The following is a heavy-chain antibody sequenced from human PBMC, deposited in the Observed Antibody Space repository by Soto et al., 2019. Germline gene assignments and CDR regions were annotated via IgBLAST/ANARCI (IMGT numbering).Heavy chain of an antibody. J-gene: IGHJ4*01. CDR2: IFPGDSDT. CDR3: AGCGIIGTAPDY. CDR1: GYSFGAYW. Sequence: GESLKISCQGSGYSFGAYWIGWVRQMPGKGLEWMGIIFPGDSDTRYRPSFQGQVTISVDKSINTAYLQWSSLKASDTAMYFCAGCGIIGTAPDYWGQGTQVTVSS. D-gene: IGHD1-7*01. V-gene: IGHV5-51*01.